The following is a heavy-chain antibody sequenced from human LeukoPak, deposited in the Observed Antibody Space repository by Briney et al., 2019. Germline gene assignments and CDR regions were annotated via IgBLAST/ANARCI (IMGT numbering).Heavy chain of an antibody. J-gene: IGHJ4*02. CDR2: IYISGST. CDR1: GYSISSGYY. CDR3: ARDRGTWNDDGFDY. Sequence: QPSETLSLTCTVSGYSISSGYYWSWIRQPAGKGLEWIGRIYISGSTNYNPSLKSRVTMSVDTSKNQFSLKLSSVTAADTAVYYCARDRGTWNDDGFDYWGQGTLVTVSS. V-gene: IGHV4-4*07. D-gene: IGHD1-1*01.